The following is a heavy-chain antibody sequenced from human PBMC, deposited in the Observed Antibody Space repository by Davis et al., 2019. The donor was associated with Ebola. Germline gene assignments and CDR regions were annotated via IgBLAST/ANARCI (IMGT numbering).Heavy chain of an antibody. J-gene: IGHJ6*02. V-gene: IGHV3-30*12. Sequence: GGSLRLSCAASGFTSAMHWVRQATGKGLEWVAFISADGTNKYYTDSVKGRFTISRDNSNNTLFLQMSSLRAEDTAVYYCARDGVIVVVPAASDNYYYGMDVWGQGTTVTVSS. D-gene: IGHD2-2*01. CDR2: ISADGTNK. CDR3: ARDGVIVVVPAASDNYYYGMDV. CDR1: GFTSA.